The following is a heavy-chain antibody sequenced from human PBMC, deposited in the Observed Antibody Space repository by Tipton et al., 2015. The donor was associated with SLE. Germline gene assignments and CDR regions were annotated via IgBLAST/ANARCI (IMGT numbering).Heavy chain of an antibody. V-gene: IGHV3-23*01. CDR2: ISGGGGSS. CDR3: ARDPAVWFKELLGQHGLDV. D-gene: IGHD3-10*01. CDR1: GFTFTTYA. J-gene: IGHJ6*02. Sequence: SLRLSCAAPGFTFTTYAMSWVRQAPGKGLEWVSAISGGGGSSDYADSVKGRFTISRDNSKNRLYLQMNSLRAEDTAVYYCARDPAVWFKELLGQHGLDVWGQGTKVTVSS.